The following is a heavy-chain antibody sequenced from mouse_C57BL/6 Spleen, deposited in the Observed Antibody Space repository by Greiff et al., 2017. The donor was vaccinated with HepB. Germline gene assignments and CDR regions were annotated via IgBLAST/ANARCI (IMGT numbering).Heavy chain of an antibody. CDR2: IYPGDGDT. Sequence: VQLQQSGPELVKPGASVKISCKASGYAFGSSWMNWVKQRPGKGLEWIGRIYPGDGDTNYNGKFKGKATLTADKSSSTAYMQLSSLTSEDSAVYFCARGGGRDFDYWGQGTTLTVSS. CDR3: ARGGGRDFDY. D-gene: IGHD1-1*01. CDR1: GYAFGSSW. J-gene: IGHJ2*01. V-gene: IGHV1-82*01.